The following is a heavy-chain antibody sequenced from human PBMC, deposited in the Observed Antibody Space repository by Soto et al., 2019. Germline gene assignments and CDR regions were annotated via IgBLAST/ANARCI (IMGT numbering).Heavy chain of an antibody. Sequence: LRLSCAVSGFTFITYSMNWVRQAPEKGLEWVSYISSSGSTIYYADSVKGRFTISRDNDKNSLYLQMNSLRPEDTAVYYCVKGTFFYYRSCAPPRYGMDVSGQRTTVTVSS. CDR2: ISSSGSTI. CDR1: GFTFITYS. D-gene: IGHD3-16*01. J-gene: IGHJ6*02. CDR3: VKGTFFYYRSCAPPRYGMDV. V-gene: IGHV3-48*01.